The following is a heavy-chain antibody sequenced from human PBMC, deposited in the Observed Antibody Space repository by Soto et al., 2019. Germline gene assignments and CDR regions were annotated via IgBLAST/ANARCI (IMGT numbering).Heavy chain of an antibody. CDR3: ASDRRELRTGLYSALDV. J-gene: IGHJ6*02. V-gene: IGHV1-18*04. D-gene: IGHD1-26*01. CDR2: ISGYNGDT. Sequence: ASVKVSCKASGYTFTNYGISWVRHAPAQGLECMGWISGYNGDTNYAQKCQGRVTMTTDTSTSTDHMELRSLRSDDPAVSYCASDRRELRTGLYSALDVWGPGNTVTVSS. CDR1: GYTFTNYG.